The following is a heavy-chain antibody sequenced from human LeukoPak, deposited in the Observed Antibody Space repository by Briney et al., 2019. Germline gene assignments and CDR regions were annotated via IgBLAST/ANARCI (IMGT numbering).Heavy chain of an antibody. V-gene: IGHV4-61*01. CDR1: GRSVSSGISY. Sequence: PSETLSLTCSVSGRSVSSGISYWSWIWQTPGEGLEWIAYISASGGSDYNPSLRGRVTISLDTSKNQFSLGLTSVTASDTAVYYCARVPAACTGPDYWGQGALVTVSS. D-gene: IGHD6-13*01. CDR3: ARVPAACTGPDY. CDR2: ISASGGS. J-gene: IGHJ4*02.